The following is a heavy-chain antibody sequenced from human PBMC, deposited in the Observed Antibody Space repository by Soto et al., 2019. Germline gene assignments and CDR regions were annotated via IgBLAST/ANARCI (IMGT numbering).Heavy chain of an antibody. Sequence: EVQLVESGGGLVQPGGSLTLSCAASGFSFGSHWIHWVRQAPGKGLVWVSRVKGDGRSAYYADSVKGRFTVSTDSAKNTLALQMNSRRVEDTAVYYCVRDRVGYCDSTGCSIGAAGVEVWGQGTRVIVSS. CDR1: GFSFGSHW. CDR3: VRDRVGYCDSTGCSIGAAGVEV. CDR2: VKGDGRSA. J-gene: IGHJ6*01. V-gene: IGHV3-74*01. D-gene: IGHD2-2*01.